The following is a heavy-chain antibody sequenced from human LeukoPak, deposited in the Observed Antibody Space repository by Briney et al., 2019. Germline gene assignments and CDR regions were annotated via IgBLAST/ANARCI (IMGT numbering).Heavy chain of an antibody. J-gene: IGHJ4*02. Sequence: ASVKVSCKASGYTFTSYGISWVRQAPGQGLEWMGWISAYNGSTNYAQKLQGRVTMTTDTSTSTAYMELRSLRSDDTAVYYCARDGEEDGGTLPFDYWGQGTLVTVSS. D-gene: IGHD4-23*01. V-gene: IGHV1-18*01. CDR1: GYTFTSYG. CDR2: ISAYNGST. CDR3: ARDGEEDGGTLPFDY.